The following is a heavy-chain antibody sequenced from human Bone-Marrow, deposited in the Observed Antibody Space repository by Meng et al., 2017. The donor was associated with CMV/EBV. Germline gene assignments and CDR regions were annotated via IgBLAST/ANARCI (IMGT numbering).Heavy chain of an antibody. Sequence: GSLRLSCAVYGGSFSGYYWSWIRQPPGKGLEWIGEINHSGSTNYNPSLKSRVTISVDTSKNQFSLKLSSVTAADTAVYYCARDSMGWNRPWSDHWGQGTLVTVSS. D-gene: IGHD1-1*01. J-gene: IGHJ4*02. CDR2: INHSGST. CDR1: GGSFSGYY. CDR3: ARDSMGWNRPWSDH. V-gene: IGHV4-34*01.